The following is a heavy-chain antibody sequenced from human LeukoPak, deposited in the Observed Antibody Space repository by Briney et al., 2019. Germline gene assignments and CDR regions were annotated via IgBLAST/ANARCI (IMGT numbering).Heavy chain of an antibody. V-gene: IGHV1-46*01. CDR2: INPSGGTT. J-gene: IGHJ6*03. Sequence: ASVKVSCKASGYTFTSYYMHWVRQAPGQGLEWMGIINPSGGTTIFAQKFQGRVTMTRDTSTSTVYMELSSLRSEDTAVYYCAKDSAAHYYYYYMDVWGKGTTVTVSS. CDR1: GYTFTSYY. CDR3: AKDSAAHYYYYYMDV. D-gene: IGHD6-6*01.